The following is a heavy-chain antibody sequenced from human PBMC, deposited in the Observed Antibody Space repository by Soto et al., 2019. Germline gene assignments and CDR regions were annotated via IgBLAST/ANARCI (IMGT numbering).Heavy chain of an antibody. J-gene: IGHJ3*02. CDR1: GYTFSSYG. CDR2: ISAYNGNT. Sequence: ASVKVSCKASGYTFSSYGISWVRQAPGQGLEWMGWISAYNGNTNYEQKFQGRVTMTTDTSTSTAYMELRSLRSDDTAVYYCARDLIPYYPRGEAFDIGGQGTMVTVSS. V-gene: IGHV1-18*01. D-gene: IGHD3-16*01. CDR3: ARDLIPYYPRGEAFDI.